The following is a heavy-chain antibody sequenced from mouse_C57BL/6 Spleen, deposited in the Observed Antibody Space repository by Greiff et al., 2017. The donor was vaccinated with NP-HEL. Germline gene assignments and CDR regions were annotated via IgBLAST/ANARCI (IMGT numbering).Heavy chain of an antibody. CDR2: ISDGGSYT. CDR1: GFTFSSYA. V-gene: IGHV5-4*01. J-gene: IGHJ4*01. Sequence: EVMLVESGGGLVKPGGSLKLSCAASGFTFSSYAMSWVRQTPEKRLEWVATISDGGSYTYYPDNVKGRFTISRDNAKNNLYLQMSHLKSEDTAMYYCAREVSHHAMDYWGQGTSVTVSS. CDR3: AREVSHHAMDY.